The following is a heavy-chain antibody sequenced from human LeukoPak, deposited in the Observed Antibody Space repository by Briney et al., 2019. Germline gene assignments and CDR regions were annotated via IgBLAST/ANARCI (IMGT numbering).Heavy chain of an antibody. CDR1: GFTFSDYY. V-gene: IGHV3-23*01. J-gene: IGHJ4*02. D-gene: IGHD3/OR15-3a*01. CDR2: ISGSGGST. CDR3: AKEPHSSGDWLSLYFDY. Sequence: PGGSLRLSCAASGFTFSDYYMSWIRQAPGKGLEWVSAISGSGGSTYYADSVKGRFTVSRDNSKNTLYLQMNSLRAEDTAVYYCAKEPHSSGDWLSLYFDYWGQGTLVTVSS.